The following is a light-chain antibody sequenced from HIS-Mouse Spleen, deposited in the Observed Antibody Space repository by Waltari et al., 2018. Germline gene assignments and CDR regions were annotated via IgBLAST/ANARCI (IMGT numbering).Light chain of an antibody. Sequence: SSELTQDPAVSVALGQTVRLTCQGNSPQSSSASWYQQKPGQAPVLVIYGKNNRPSGIPDRFSGSSSGNTASLTITGAQAEDEADYYCNSRDSSGNHLVFGGGTKLTVL. V-gene: IGLV3-19*01. J-gene: IGLJ3*02. CDR1: SPQSSS. CDR3: NSRDSSGNHLV. CDR2: GKN.